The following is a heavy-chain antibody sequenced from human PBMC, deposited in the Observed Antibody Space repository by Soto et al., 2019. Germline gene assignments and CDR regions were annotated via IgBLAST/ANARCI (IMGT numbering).Heavy chain of an antibody. CDR1: GGSISSSIYY. CDR3: ARRTGSSTYYFDY. J-gene: IGHJ4*02. Sequence: QLQLQESGPGLVKPSETLSLTCTVSGGSISSSIYYWGWIRQPPGRVLEWIGIIDYSGTTYSNPSLKSRLTMSVDTSKTHFSLNLSSVTAADTAVYYCARRTGSSTYYFDYWGRGALVTVSS. V-gene: IGHV4-39*02. CDR2: IDYSGTT. D-gene: IGHD6-6*01.